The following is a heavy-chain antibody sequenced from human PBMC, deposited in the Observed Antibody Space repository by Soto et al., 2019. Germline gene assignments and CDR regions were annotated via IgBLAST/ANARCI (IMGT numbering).Heavy chain of an antibody. J-gene: IGHJ5*02. V-gene: IGHV4-30-4*01. Sequence: QVQLQESGPGLVKPSQTLSLTCSVSGGSLSDGDYFWSWIRQPPGKGLAWIGHIYHRGHTYTNPSLKSRLTLPGDTSMNQFPLNLIPGTAAATAVYYCGSGLSGDKVGPWGQGTPVTVSS. CDR3: GSGLSGDKVGP. D-gene: IGHD2-21*02. CDR2: IYHRGHT. CDR1: GGSLSDGDYF.